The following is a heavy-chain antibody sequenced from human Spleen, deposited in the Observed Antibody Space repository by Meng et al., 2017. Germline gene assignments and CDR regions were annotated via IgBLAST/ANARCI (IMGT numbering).Heavy chain of an antibody. CDR2: IDPKSDNT. D-gene: IGHD6-13*01. CDR3: ARDEDISAAGYLLGDF. J-gene: IGHJ4*02. Sequence: QLVQSAPEVKKPGASVKVSRKASGYTFAAYWIQWVRQAPGQGLEWMGRIDPKSDNTHYAQKFQGRVTMTRDTSISTAYMELSGLRSDDTAVYYCARDEDISAAGYLLGDFWGQGTLVTVSS. CDR1: GYTFAAYW. V-gene: IGHV1-2*06.